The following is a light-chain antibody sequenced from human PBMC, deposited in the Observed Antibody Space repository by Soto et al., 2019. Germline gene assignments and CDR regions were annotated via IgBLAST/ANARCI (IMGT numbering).Light chain of an antibody. CDR2: GAS. CDR1: QSVSSY. Sequence: EIVLTQSPATLSLSPGERATLSCRASQSVSSYLAWYQHKPGQPPRLLIYGASNRATGIPARFSGSGSGTAFTLTISSLEPEDFAVYFCQQRSSWRTFGQGTKLEIK. CDR3: QQRSSWRT. V-gene: IGKV3-11*01. J-gene: IGKJ2*01.